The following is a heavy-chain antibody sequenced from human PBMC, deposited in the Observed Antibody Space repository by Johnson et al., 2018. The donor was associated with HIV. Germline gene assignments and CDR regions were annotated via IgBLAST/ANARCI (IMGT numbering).Heavy chain of an antibody. D-gene: IGHD6-13*01. CDR1: GFTFDDYA. V-gene: IGHV3-9*01. Sequence: VQLVESGGGLVQPGRSLRLACAASGFTFDDYAMHWVRQAPGKGLEWVSGIRWNSGSIGYADSVKGRFTISRDNAKNSLYLQMNSLRAEDTALYYCAKDRGSSWPRGAFDIWGQGTMVAVSS. J-gene: IGHJ3*02. CDR2: IRWNSGSI. CDR3: AKDRGSSWPRGAFDI.